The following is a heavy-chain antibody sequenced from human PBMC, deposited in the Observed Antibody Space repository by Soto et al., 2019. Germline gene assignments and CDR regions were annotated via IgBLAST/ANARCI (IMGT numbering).Heavy chain of an antibody. CDR2: IKSKTDGGTT. V-gene: IGHV3-15*01. J-gene: IGHJ3*02. CDR3: TTETYYYDSSGRNDI. D-gene: IGHD3-22*01. CDR1: GFTFSNAW. Sequence: EVQLVESGGGLVKPGGSLRLSCAASGFTFSNAWMSWVRQAPGKGLEWVGRIKSKTDGGTTDYAAPVKGRFTISRDDSKNTLYLQMNSLKTEDTAVYYCTTETYYYDSSGRNDIWGQGTMVTVSS.